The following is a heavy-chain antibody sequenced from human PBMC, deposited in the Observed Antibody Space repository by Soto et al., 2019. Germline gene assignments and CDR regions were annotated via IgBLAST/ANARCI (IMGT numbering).Heavy chain of an antibody. Sequence: ASVKVSCKASGYTFFTYGITWVRQAPGQGLEWMGWISTYNGNTNYVQKLQGRVTMTTDTSTRTAYMELRSLTSDDTAMYYCARKSSSSSWFDPWGQGTLVTVSS. V-gene: IGHV1-18*01. CDR2: ISTYNGNT. CDR1: GYTFFTYG. CDR3: ARKSSSSSWFDP. D-gene: IGHD6-6*01. J-gene: IGHJ5*02.